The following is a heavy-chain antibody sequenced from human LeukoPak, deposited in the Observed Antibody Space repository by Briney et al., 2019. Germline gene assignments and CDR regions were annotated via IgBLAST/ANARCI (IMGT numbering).Heavy chain of an antibody. Sequence: QPGGSLRLSCAASGFTFSSFGLYWVRQAPGKGLEWVSVLWYDLTKEFYADSVKGRFTVSRDNSKNTLYLQMNSLRAEDTAVYYCARELPPVLTYYFDYWGQGTLVTVSS. CDR1: GFTFSSFG. V-gene: IGHV3-33*01. J-gene: IGHJ4*02. CDR3: ARELPPVLTYYFDY. D-gene: IGHD2-8*02. CDR2: LWYDLTKE.